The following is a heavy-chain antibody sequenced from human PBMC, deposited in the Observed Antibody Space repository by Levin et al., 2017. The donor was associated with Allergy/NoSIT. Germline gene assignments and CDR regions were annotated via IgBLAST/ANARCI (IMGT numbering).Heavy chain of an antibody. J-gene: IGHJ5*02. CDR3: ARDGVGMTGTTDAFDL. V-gene: IGHV1-2*02. CDR2: INPNSGGT. Sequence: GESLKISCKASGYTFTGGYMHWVRQAPGQGLEWMGWINPNSGGTNYAQKFQARVTMTRDTSISTAYMDLSRLRSDDPAVSYCARDGVGMTGTTDAFDLWGQGTLVTVSS. D-gene: IGHD1-7*01. CDR1: GYTFTGGY.